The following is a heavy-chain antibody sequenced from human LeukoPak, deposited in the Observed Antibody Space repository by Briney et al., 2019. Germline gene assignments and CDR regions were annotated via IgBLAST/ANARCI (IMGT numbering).Heavy chain of an antibody. J-gene: IGHJ5*02. CDR1: GGSFNGYY. CDR2: IYYSGTT. D-gene: IGHD5-18*01. CDR3: AKGAGGFSYYNWFDP. Sequence: PSETLSLTCAVYGGSFNGYYWGWIRQPPGKGLEWIGSIYYSGTTHYSPSLESRVTISVDTSKNQFSLKLASVTAADTAIYYCAKGAGGFSYYNWFDPWGQGTLVTVSS. V-gene: IGHV4-34*01.